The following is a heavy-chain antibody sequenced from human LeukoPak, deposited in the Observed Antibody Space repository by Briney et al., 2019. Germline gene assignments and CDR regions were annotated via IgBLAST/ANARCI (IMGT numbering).Heavy chain of an antibody. V-gene: IGHV1-69*01. D-gene: IGHD3-9*01. CDR1: GGTFSSYA. J-gene: IGHJ4*02. CDR2: IIPIFGTA. CDR3: ARGHYDILTGRFDY. Sequence: KSGGSLRLSCAASGGTFSSYAISWVRQAPGQGLEWMGGIIPIFGTANYAQKFQGRVTITADESTSTAYMELSSLRSEDTAVYYCARGHYDILTGRFDYWGQGTLVTVSS.